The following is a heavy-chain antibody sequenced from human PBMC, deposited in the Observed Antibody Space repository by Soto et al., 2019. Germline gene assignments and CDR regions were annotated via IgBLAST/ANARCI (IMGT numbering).Heavy chain of an antibody. CDR1: GYSFTSYW. CDR2: IYPGDSDT. CDR3: ARDLWRDLLGIAVAGTRHYYYYYMDV. V-gene: IGHV5-51*01. Sequence: PGESLKISCKGSGYSFTSYWIGWVRQMPGKGLEWMGIIYPGDSDTRYSPSFQGQVTISADKSISTAYLQMNSLRAEDTAVYYCARDLWRDLLGIAVAGTRHYYYYYMDVWGKGTTVTVSS. D-gene: IGHD6-19*01. J-gene: IGHJ6*03.